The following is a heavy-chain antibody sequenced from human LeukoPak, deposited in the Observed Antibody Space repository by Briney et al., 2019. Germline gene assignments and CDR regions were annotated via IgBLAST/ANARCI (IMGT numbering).Heavy chain of an antibody. Sequence: PGGSLRLSCAASGFSFSTYWMTWVRQAPGKGLEWVSSISSSSSYIYYADSVKGRFAISRDNAKNSLYLQMNSLRAEDTAVYYCARIYDFWSGYRDYWGQGTLVTVSS. CDR3: ARIYDFWSGYRDY. D-gene: IGHD3-3*01. CDR2: ISSSSSYI. V-gene: IGHV3-21*01. J-gene: IGHJ4*02. CDR1: GFSFSTYW.